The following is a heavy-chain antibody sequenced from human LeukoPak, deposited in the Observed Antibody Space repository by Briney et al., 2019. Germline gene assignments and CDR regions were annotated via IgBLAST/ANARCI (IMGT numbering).Heavy chain of an antibody. CDR2: ISYDGSNK. CDR1: GFTFSSYT. Sequence: PGRSLRLPCAASGFTFSSYTMHWVRQAPGKGLEWVAVISYDGSNKYYADSVKGRFTISRDNSKNTLYLQMNSLRAEDTAVYYCARVKGSSTFDYWGQGTLVTVSS. CDR3: ARVKGSSTFDY. D-gene: IGHD2-2*01. J-gene: IGHJ4*02. V-gene: IGHV3-30-3*01.